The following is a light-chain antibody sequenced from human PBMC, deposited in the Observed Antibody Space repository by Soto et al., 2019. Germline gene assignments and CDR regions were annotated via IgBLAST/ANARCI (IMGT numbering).Light chain of an antibody. V-gene: IGKV1-9*01. CDR1: QAVPNN. Sequence: DLRFTKSPSFMSASVGYRVTITCRPSQAVPNNMAWYQQKPGKPPKLLIYEESTLHSGVPSRFSGRKSGTQFTLTIDSLQPEDFATYYCQQVKTYPRTFGGGTKVDIK. J-gene: IGKJ4*01. CDR3: QQVKTYPRT. CDR2: EES.